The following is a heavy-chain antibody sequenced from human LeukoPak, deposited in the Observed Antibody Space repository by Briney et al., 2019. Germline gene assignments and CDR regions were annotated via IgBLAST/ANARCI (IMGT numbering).Heavy chain of an antibody. D-gene: IGHD5-12*01. CDR1: GFTFSNYL. J-gene: IGHJ4*02. V-gene: IGHV3-7*01. CDR3: VRDGGVSGYDLLDY. CDR2: INQDGSEE. Sequence: PGGSLRLSCAASGFTFSNYLVTWVRQAPGTGLEWVAHINQDGSEEHYMDSVKARFTISRDNAKNSLSLQMNSLRAEDTAVYYCVRDGGVSGYDLLDYWGQGTLLTVSS.